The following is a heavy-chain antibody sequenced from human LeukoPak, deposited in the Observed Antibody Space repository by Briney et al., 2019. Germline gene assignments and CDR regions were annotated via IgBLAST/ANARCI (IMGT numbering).Heavy chain of an antibody. J-gene: IGHJ6*03. CDR2: INHSGST. Sequence: SETLSLTCAVYGGSFSGYYCSWIRQPPGKGLEWIGEINHSGSTNYNPSLKSRVTISVDTSKNQFSLKLSSVTAADTAVYYCARSKATAAPGYYYYYMDVWGKGTTVTVSS. CDR3: ARSKATAAPGYYYYYMDV. D-gene: IGHD2-15*01. V-gene: IGHV4-34*01. CDR1: GGSFSGYY.